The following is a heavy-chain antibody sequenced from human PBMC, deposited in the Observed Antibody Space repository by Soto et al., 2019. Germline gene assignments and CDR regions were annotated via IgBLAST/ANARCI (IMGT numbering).Heavy chain of an antibody. CDR3: ARDRVATGNDAFDI. Sequence: QVQLVESGGGVVQPGKSLRLSCAASEFTLSSYAMLWVRQAPGKGLEWVAVIWYDGSNEYYGDSVKGRFSISRDNSKNTLYLQMNSLRAEDTAVYYCARDRVATGNDAFDIWGQGTMVTVSS. CDR2: IWYDGSNE. V-gene: IGHV3-33*01. D-gene: IGHD5-12*01. CDR1: EFTLSSYA. J-gene: IGHJ3*02.